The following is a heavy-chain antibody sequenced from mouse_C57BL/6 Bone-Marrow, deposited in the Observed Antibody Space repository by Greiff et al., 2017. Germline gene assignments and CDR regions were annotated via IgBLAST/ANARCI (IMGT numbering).Heavy chain of an antibody. D-gene: IGHD1-1*01. CDR3: ARDRDYYGSSLYWYFDV. V-gene: IGHV5-4*01. Sequence: EVMLVESGGGLVKPGGSLKLSCAASGFTFRSYAMSWVRQTPEKRLEWVATISDGGSYTYYPDNVKGRFTISRDNAKNNLYLQMSNLKSEDTSMYYCARDRDYYGSSLYWYFDVWGTGTTVTVSS. CDR1: GFTFRSYA. J-gene: IGHJ1*03. CDR2: ISDGGSYT.